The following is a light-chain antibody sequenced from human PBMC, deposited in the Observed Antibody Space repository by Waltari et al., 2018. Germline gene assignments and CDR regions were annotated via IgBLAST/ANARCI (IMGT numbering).Light chain of an antibody. J-gene: IGLJ2*01. Sequence: QSALTQPRSVSGSPGQSVTLSCTGTNSDVGAYNYVSWYQQRPGKAPKLVIYDVDKRPSEVPDRCSGSKAGNAASLTISGLQADDEADYYCCSYAGRYTSVFGGGTKVTVL. CDR2: DVD. CDR1: NSDVGAYNY. CDR3: CSYAGRYTSV. V-gene: IGLV2-11*01.